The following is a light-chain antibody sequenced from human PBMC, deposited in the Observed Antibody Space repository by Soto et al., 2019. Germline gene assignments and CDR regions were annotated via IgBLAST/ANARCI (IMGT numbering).Light chain of an antibody. V-gene: IGKV1-5*01. J-gene: IGKJ2*01. CDR1: QSIRSW. CDR3: QQYSSYLYT. Sequence: DIQMTQSPSTLSAYVGDRVTITCRASQSIRSWLAWYQQKPGKAPKLLIYDASTLESGVPSRFSGSGSGTDFTLTISSLQPDDFATYYCQQYSSYLYTFGQGTKLEIK. CDR2: DAS.